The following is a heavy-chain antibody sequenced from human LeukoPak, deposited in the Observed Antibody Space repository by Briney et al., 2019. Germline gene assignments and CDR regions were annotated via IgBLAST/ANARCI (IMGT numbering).Heavy chain of an antibody. CDR3: ASSDIVVVPAATYFDY. CDR2: IYYSGST. D-gene: IGHD2-2*01. J-gene: IGHJ4*02. CDR1: GGSISSYY. V-gene: IGHV4-59*08. Sequence: PSETLSLTCTVSGGSISSYYWSWIRQPPGKGLEWIGYIYYSGSTNYNPSLKSRVTISVDTSKNQFSLKLSSVTAADTAVYYCASSDIVVVPAATYFDYWGQGTLVTVSS.